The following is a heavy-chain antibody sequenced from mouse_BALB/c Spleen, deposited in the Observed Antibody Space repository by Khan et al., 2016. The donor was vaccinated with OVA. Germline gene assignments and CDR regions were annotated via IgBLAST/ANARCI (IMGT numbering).Heavy chain of an antibody. CDR3: ARIQGGDFDY. V-gene: IGHV3-2*02. J-gene: IGHJ2*01. CDR2: IRYSGNT. D-gene: IGHD3-2*02. CDR1: GYSITSDYA. Sequence: EVQLQESGPGLVKPSQSLSLTCTVTGYSITSDYAWNWIRQFPGNQLEWMGYIRYSGNTKYNPSLKSRISITRDTSKNQFFLQLNFVTIEDTATYYCARIQGGDFDYWGQGTTLTVSS.